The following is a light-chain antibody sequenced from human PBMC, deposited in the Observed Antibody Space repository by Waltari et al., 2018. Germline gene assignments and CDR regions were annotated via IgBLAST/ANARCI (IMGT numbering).Light chain of an antibody. CDR2: EVS. CDR3: SSYTSGSHYV. V-gene: IGLV2-14*01. Sequence: QSALTQPASVSGSPGQSITISCTGTSRYVGGYKFVSWFQQYTGKAPKLLIYEVSDRPSGVSYRFSGSKSGNTASLTISGLQAEDEADYYCSSYTSGSHYVFGTGTRVTVL. J-gene: IGLJ1*01. CDR1: SRYVGGYKF.